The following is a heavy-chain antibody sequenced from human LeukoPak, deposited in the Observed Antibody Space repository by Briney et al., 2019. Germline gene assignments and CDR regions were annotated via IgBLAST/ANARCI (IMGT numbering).Heavy chain of an antibody. CDR1: GYSISSGYY. Sequence: SETLSLTCTVSGYSISSGYYWGWVRQPPGKGLEWIGSIYYSGSTYYTPSLKSRVTISVDTSKKQFSLNLSPVTAADTAVYYCARGYSSSWYGFFDYWGQGTLVTVSS. CDR2: IYYSGST. D-gene: IGHD6-13*01. CDR3: ARGYSSSWYGFFDY. V-gene: IGHV4-38-2*02. J-gene: IGHJ4*02.